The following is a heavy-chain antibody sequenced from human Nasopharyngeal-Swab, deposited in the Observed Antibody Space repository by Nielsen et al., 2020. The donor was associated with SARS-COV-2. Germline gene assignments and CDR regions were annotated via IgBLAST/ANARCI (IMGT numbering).Heavy chain of an antibody. CDR3: ARSVGSYYGQGAFDM. J-gene: IGHJ3*02. CDR2: IRSKTYGGAP. D-gene: IGHD1-26*01. Sequence: GESLKISCTTSGFTFGDYAMRWVRQAPGKGLEWVGFIRSKTYGGAPEYAASVKGRFTIPRDGAESIAYLQMSSLETEDTGVYYCARSVGSYYGQGAFDMWGQGTMVTVSS. V-gene: IGHV3-49*04. CDR1: GFTFGDYA.